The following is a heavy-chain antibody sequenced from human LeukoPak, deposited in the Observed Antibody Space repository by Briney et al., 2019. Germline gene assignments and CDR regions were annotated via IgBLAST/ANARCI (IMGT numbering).Heavy chain of an antibody. CDR2: IIPIFGTA. J-gene: IGHJ4*02. Sequence: VASVKVSCKASGGTFSSYAISWVRQAPGQGLEWMGGIIPIFGTANYAQKFQGRVTMTRDMSTSTVYMELSSLRSEDTAVYYCAREPLEMATIPLDYWGQGTLVTVSS. D-gene: IGHD5-24*01. V-gene: IGHV1-69*05. CDR3: AREPLEMATIPLDY. CDR1: GGTFSSYA.